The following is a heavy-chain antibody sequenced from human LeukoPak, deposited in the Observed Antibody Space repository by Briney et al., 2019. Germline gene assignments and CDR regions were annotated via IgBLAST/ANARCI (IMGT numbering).Heavy chain of an antibody. CDR2: IYYSGST. J-gene: IGHJ3*02. CDR1: GGSISSGDYY. CDR3: ARSAYCGGDCYSGDAFDI. D-gene: IGHD2-21*01. V-gene: IGHV4-30-4*01. Sequence: SQTLSLTCTVSGGSISSGDYYWSWIRQPPGRGLEWIGYIYYSGSTYYNPSLKSRVTIPVDTSKNQFSLKLSSVTAADTAVYYCARSAYCGGDCYSGDAFDIWGQGTMVTVSS.